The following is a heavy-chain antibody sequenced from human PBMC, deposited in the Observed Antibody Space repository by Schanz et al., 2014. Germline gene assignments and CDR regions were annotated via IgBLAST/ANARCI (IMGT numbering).Heavy chain of an antibody. V-gene: IGHV3-30*18. J-gene: IGHJ4*02. D-gene: IGHD3-10*01. CDR2: ISYHGSEK. CDR3: AKTLGGAGLTLYFDH. CDR1: GFSFSDYG. Sequence: QVQLVESGGSVVQPGRSLRLSCAGSGFSFSDYGMHWVRQAPGRGLEWVAVISYHGSEKYYADSVRGRFTISRDNFKNRLYLQMNSLRLEDTAIYYCAKTLGGAGLTLYFDHWGQGSLVTVSS.